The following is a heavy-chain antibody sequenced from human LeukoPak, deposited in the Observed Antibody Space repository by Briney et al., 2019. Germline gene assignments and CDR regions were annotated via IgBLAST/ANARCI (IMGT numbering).Heavy chain of an antibody. CDR3: TTDEDWNYARKDV. CDR1: GFTFNYAW. CDR2: TVSEIDGGTT. V-gene: IGHV3-15*04. J-gene: IGHJ6*02. Sequence: GGSLRLSCAAPGFTFNYAWMSWVRQVPWKGLEWVGQTVSEIDGGTTDYAAPVKGRFTISRDDSKSTLYLQMNSLKIEDTAVYYCTTDEDWNYARKDVWGQGATVIVSS. D-gene: IGHD1-7*01.